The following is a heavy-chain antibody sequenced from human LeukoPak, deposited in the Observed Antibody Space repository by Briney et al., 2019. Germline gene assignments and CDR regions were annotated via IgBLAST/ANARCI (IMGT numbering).Heavy chain of an antibody. Sequence: GESLKISCKGSGYSFTSYWIGWVRQMPGKGLEWMGIIYPGDSDTRNSPSFQGQVTISADKSISTAYLQWSSLKASDTAMYYCARASYYYDSSGYFGYYWGQGTLVTVSS. CDR3: ARASYYYDSSGYFGYY. D-gene: IGHD3-22*01. CDR1: GYSFTSYW. CDR2: IYPGDSDT. V-gene: IGHV5-51*01. J-gene: IGHJ4*02.